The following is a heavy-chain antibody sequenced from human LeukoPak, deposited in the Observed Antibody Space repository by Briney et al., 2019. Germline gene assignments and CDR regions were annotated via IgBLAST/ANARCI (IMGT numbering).Heavy chain of an antibody. CDR1: GFTFGDYA. CDR3: TREPPEWLALLDY. V-gene: IGHV3-49*04. D-gene: IGHD6-19*01. J-gene: IGHJ4*02. CDR2: IRSKAYGGTT. Sequence: GGSLRLSCTASGFTFGDYAMSWVRQAPGKGLEWAGFIRSKAYGGTTEYAASVKGRFTISRDDSKSIAYLQMNSLKTEDTAVYYCTREPPEWLALLDYGGQGTLVTVSS.